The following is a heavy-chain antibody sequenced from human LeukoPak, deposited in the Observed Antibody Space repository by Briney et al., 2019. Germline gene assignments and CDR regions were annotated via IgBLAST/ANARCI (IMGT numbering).Heavy chain of an antibody. Sequence: PGRSLRLSCAASGFTFSSYGMHWVRQAPGKGLEWVAVISYDGSNKYYADSVKGRFTISRDNSKNTLYLQMNSLRAEDTAVYYCAKDRRLLWFGELKFDPWGREPWSPSPQ. CDR3: AKDRRLLWFGELKFDP. D-gene: IGHD3-10*01. V-gene: IGHV3-30*18. CDR2: ISYDGSNK. CDR1: GFTFSSYG. J-gene: IGHJ5*02.